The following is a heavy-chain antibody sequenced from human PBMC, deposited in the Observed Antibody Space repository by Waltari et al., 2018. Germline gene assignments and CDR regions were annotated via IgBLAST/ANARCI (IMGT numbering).Heavy chain of an antibody. D-gene: IGHD2-15*01. CDR2: INAANTTT. CDR1: GYPFSSYV. CDR3: ARAGWLDY. V-gene: IGHV1-3*01. J-gene: IGHJ4*02. Sequence: QVQLVQSGPEVKKPGASVRISCKTSGYPFSSYVMHWVRQAPGQGLEWMGWINAANTTTKYSQKFQGRVTITRDTSTSTGYLELNSLTPEDTAVYYCARAGWLDYWGQGTLVTVSS.